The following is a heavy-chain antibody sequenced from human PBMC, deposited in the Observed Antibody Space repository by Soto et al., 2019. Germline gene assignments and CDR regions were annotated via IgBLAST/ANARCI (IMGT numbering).Heavy chain of an antibody. CDR3: ARESSRGQH. Sequence: QVQLQESGPGLVKPSQTLSLTCTVSGGSISSGGYYWSWIRQHPGKGLEWIGYIYYSGSTYYNPSLRGGVTKSVDPSKNRFSRKLSSGTAADTAVYYCARESSRGQHWGQGTLVTFSS. J-gene: IGHJ4*02. CDR2: IYYSGST. CDR1: GGSISSGGYY. D-gene: IGHD6-19*01. V-gene: IGHV4-31*03.